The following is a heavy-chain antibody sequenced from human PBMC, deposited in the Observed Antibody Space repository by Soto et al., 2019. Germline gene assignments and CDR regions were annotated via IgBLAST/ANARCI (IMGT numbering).Heavy chain of an antibody. CDR1: RFTFSDYY. V-gene: IGHV3-11*01. CDR2: ISGGGGSTI. J-gene: IGHJ4*02. D-gene: IGHD3-22*01. CDR3: ARVRGYYDSSGFDY. Sequence: GGSLRLSCAASRFTFSDYYMSWIRQAPGKGLEWVSYISGGGGSTISYADSVRGRFTISRDNAKNSLYLQMNSLRAEDTAVYYCARVRGYYDSSGFDYWGQGTLVTV.